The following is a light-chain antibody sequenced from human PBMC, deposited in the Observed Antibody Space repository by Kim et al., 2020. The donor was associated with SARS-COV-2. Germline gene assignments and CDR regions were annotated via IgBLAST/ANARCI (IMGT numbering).Light chain of an antibody. CDR2: QDS. V-gene: IGLV3-1*01. Sequence: VSPGQTARITCSGDKLGDKYACWYQQKPGQSPVLVIYQDSKRPSGIPERFSGSNSGNTATLTISGTQAMDEADYYCQAWDSSTNWLFGGGTQLTVL. CDR1: KLGDKY. J-gene: IGLJ3*02. CDR3: QAWDSSTNWL.